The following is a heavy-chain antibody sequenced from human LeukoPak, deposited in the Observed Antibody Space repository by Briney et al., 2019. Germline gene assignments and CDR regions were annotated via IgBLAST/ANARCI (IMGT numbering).Heavy chain of an antibody. CDR3: ARDSGDIVVVVAANHAFDI. CDR2: IHPRRGDT. Sequence: ASVKVSCKTSGYSFTAFYIHWVRQAPGQGLEWMGWIHPRRGDTNYAQKFQGRVTMTRDTSISTAYMELSRLRSDDTAVYYCARDSGDIVVVVAANHAFDIWGQGTMVTVSS. CDR1: GYSFTAFY. V-gene: IGHV1-2*02. J-gene: IGHJ3*02. D-gene: IGHD2-15*01.